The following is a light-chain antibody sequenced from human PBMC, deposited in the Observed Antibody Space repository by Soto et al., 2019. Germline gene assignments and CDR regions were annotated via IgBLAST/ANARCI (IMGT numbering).Light chain of an antibody. J-gene: IGKJ1*01. Sequence: EIVMTQSPATLSVSPVQRAPLSCSASPSVSSSILAWYQQKPGQAPRLLIYGASSRATGIPDRFSGSGSGTDFTLTISRLEPEDFAVYYCQQYGGSPRTFGQGTKVDIK. CDR1: PSVSSSI. CDR2: GAS. V-gene: IGKV3-20*01. CDR3: QQYGGSPRT.